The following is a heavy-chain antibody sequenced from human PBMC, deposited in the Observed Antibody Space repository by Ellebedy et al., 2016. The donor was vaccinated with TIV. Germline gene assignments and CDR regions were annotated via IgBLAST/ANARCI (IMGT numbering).Heavy chain of an antibody. CDR2: IYYSGST. D-gene: IGHD2-2*01. V-gene: IGHV4-59*13. CDR3: ARAECSSTSCYYD. J-gene: IGHJ4*02. Sequence: SETLSLTXTVSGGSISSYYWSWIRQPPGKGLEWIGYIYYSGSTNYNPSLKSRVTISVDTSKNQFSLKLSSVTAADTAVYYCARAECSSTSCYYDWGQGTLVTVSS. CDR1: GGSISSYY.